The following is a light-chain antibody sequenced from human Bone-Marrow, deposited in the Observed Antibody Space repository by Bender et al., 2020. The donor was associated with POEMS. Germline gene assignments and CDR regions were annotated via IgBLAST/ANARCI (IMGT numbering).Light chain of an antibody. CDR1: SSDVGGSKF. J-gene: IGLJ3*02. Sequence: QSALTQPRSVSGSPGQSVTISCTGSSSDVGGSKFVSWHQQYPGKAPKVLIYDVSNRPSGVSNRFSGSKSGNTASLTISGLQSEDEADYYCAVWDDSLNGWVFGGGTKLTVL. CDR2: DVS. CDR3: AVWDDSLNGWV. V-gene: IGLV2-11*01.